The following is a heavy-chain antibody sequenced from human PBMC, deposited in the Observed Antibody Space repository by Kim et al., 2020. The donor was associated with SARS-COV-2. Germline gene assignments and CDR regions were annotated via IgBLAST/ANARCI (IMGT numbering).Heavy chain of an antibody. CDR1: GFTFSTYG. D-gene: IGHD4-17*01. CDR3: AKDAVTTTYSYYYGMDV. Sequence: GGSLRLSCAASGFTFSTYGIHWVRQAPGKGLDWVAVISYDGSDAYYADSVKGRFIVSRDNSKNTLYLQMNSLRTEDTAVYYCAKDAVTTTYSYYYGMDVWGQGTTVTVSS. J-gene: IGHJ6*02. V-gene: IGHV3-30*18. CDR2: ISYDGSDA.